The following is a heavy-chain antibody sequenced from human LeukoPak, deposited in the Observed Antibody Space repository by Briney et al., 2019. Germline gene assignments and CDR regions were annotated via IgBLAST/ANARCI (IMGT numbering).Heavy chain of an antibody. CDR3: ARDILSGAVAPEYYFDY. J-gene: IGHJ4*02. CDR2: ISAYNGNT. D-gene: IGHD6-19*01. CDR1: GYTFTSYG. V-gene: IGHV1-18*01. Sequence: ASVKVSCKASGYTFTSYGISWVRQAPGQGLEWMGWISAYNGNTNYAQKLQGRVTMTTDTSTSTAYMELRSLRSDDTAVYYCARDILSGAVAPEYYFDYWGQGTLVTVSS.